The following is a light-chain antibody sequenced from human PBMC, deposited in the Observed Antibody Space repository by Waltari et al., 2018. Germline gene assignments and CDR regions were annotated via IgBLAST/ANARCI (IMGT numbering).Light chain of an antibody. Sequence: DIVMTQSPDSLALSVGERASINCKSSQSVLYWSNNKNYLAWYQQKPGQPPKLLIYWASTRDSGVPDRFRGSGSCSDFTLTISSLQAVDVAVYYCQQYYTTPFTFGPGTKVAIK. J-gene: IGKJ3*01. V-gene: IGKV4-1*01. CDR3: QQYYTTPFT. CDR2: WAS. CDR1: QSVLYWSNNKNY.